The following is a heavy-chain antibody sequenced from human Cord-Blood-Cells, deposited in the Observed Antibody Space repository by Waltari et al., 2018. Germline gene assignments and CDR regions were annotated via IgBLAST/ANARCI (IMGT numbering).Heavy chain of an antibody. CDR1: GGSFSGYY. J-gene: IGHJ4*02. CDR3: VSRSGIGPAY. D-gene: IGHD1-26*01. V-gene: IGHV4-34*01. Sequence: ETLSLTCAVYGGSFSGYYWSWIRQPPGKGLEWIGEINHSGSTNYNPSLKSRVTISVDTSKNQFSLKLSSVTAADTAVYYCVSRSGIGPAYWGQGTLVTVSS. CDR2: INHSGST.